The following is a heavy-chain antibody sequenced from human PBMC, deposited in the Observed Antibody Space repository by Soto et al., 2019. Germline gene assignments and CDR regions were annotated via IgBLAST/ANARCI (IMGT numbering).Heavy chain of an antibody. D-gene: IGHD1-26*01. Sequence: QVQLVESGGGAVQPGESLRLSCVASGFDFTYYAMHWVRQAPGKGLESVAVMSRDGSKIHHTDSVKGRFTISRDNSKNTLYLQLNSLRKEDTAVYFCAKDEGVGGTLRIFHYWRQGPLVSVSS. CDR1: GFDFTYYA. J-gene: IGHJ4*02. CDR2: MSRDGSKI. CDR3: AKDEGVGGTLRIFHY. V-gene: IGHV3-30*18.